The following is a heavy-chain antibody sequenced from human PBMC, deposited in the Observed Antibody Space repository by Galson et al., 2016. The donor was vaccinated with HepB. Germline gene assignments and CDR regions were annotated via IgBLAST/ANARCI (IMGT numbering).Heavy chain of an antibody. J-gene: IGHJ3*02. CDR2: LTGRGDSP. V-gene: IGHV3-23*01. CDR3: AREGKGGFDI. D-gene: IGHD2-15*01. Sequence: SLRLSCAASGFTFSNYGMNWVRQAPGRGLEWVSALTGRGDSPYYADSVKGRFTISRDNSKNTLYLQMNSLRVEDTAVYYCAREGKGGFDIWGQGTMVTVSS. CDR1: GFTFSNYG.